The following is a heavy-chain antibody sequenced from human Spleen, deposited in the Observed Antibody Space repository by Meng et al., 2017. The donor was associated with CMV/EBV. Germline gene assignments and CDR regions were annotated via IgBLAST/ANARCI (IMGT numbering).Heavy chain of an antibody. V-gene: IGHV4-39*02. J-gene: IGHJ4*02. D-gene: IGHD3-22*01. CDR3: ARDYKFDIRPFDY. Sequence: SETLSLTCTVSGGSVRSSSSYWGWIRQPPERGLEWIGSIYYRGDTSYNPSLKSRVTMSVDTSKNQFSLKLSSVTAADTAVYYCARDYKFDIRPFDYWGQGTLVTVSS. CDR1: GGSVRSSSSY. CDR2: IYYRGDT.